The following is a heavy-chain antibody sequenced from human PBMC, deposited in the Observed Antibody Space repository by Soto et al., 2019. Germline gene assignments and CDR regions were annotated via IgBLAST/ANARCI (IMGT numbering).Heavy chain of an antibody. CDR1: GFTFDDYA. CDR3: AKDMRGGSSSSRYYYGLDV. CDR2: ISWNSGTI. D-gene: IGHD6-13*01. V-gene: IGHV3-9*01. J-gene: IGHJ6*02. Sequence: DVQLVESGGGLVQPGRSLRLSCAASGFTFDDYARHWVRQAPGKGLEWVSGISWNSGTIVYADSVKGRFTISRDNAKNSLYLQMNSLRGEDTALYYCAKDMRGGSSSSRYYYGLDVWGQGTTVTVSS.